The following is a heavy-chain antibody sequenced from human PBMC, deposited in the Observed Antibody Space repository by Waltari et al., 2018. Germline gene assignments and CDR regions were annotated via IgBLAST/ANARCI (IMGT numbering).Heavy chain of an antibody. V-gene: IGHV3-21*01. D-gene: IGHD3-16*01. J-gene: IGHJ4*02. CDR2: ISGDSRFI. CDR1: GFTFSGYS. CDR3: ARDRRGYFDY. Sequence: EVQLVESGGGLVKPGGSLRLSCEASGFTFSGYSMNWVLQATGKGVEWVSSISGDSRFIYYADSVNGRFTISSDDAKNSLYLQMNSLRVEDTAVYYCARDRRGYFDYWSPGTLVSVSS.